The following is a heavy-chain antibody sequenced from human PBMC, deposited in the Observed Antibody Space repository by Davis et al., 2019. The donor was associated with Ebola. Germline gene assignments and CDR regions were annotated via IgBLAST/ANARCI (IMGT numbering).Heavy chain of an antibody. V-gene: IGHV3-21*01. CDR2: ISSSSSYI. J-gene: IGHJ4*02. CDR1: GFTFSSYS. Sequence: GGSLRLSCAASGFTFSSYSMNWVRQAPGKGLEWVSSISSSSSYIYYADSVKGRFTISRDNAKNSLYLQMNSLRAEDTAVYYCASGLDYGGNSENPYWGQGTLVTVSS. D-gene: IGHD4-23*01. CDR3: ASGLDYGGNSENPY.